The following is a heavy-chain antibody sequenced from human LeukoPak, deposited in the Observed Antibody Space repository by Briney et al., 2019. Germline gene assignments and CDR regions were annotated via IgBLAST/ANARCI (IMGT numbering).Heavy chain of an antibody. CDR3: ARSSIAAYDI. CDR1: GYTFTSYY. D-gene: IGHD6-6*01. CDR2: INPSGGST. Sequence: ASVKVSCKASGYTFTSYYMHWVRQAPGQGLEWMGIINPSGGSTSYAQKFQVRVTMTRDTSTSTVYMEVSSVRSEDTDVYYCARSSIAAYDIWGQGTMVTVSS. V-gene: IGHV1-46*03. J-gene: IGHJ3*02.